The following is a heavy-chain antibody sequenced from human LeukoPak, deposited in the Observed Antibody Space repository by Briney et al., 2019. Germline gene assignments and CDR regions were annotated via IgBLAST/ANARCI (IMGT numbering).Heavy chain of an antibody. D-gene: IGHD6-13*01. CDR3: ARRKQQLVRGGDAFDI. Sequence: GGSLRLSCAASGFTFSSYEMNWVRQAPGKGLEWVSYISSSGSTIYYADSVKGRFTISRDNAKNSLYLQMNSLRAEDTAVYYCARRKQQLVRGGDAFDIWGQGTMVTVSS. V-gene: IGHV3-48*03. CDR2: ISSSGSTI. CDR1: GFTFSSYE. J-gene: IGHJ3*02.